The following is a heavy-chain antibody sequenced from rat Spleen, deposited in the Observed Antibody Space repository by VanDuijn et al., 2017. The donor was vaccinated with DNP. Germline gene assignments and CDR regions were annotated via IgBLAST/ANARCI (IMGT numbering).Heavy chain of an antibody. V-gene: IGHV5-27*01. CDR1: GFTFSKYS. CDR3: ATGWVFDY. J-gene: IGHJ2*01. D-gene: IGHD1-7*01. Sequence: EVQLVESGGGLVQPGRSMKVSCAASGFTFSKYSMAWVRQAPKMGLEWVAYIRNDGGSTYYRDSVKGRFTISRDNAKRILFLEMDSLRSEDTATYYCATGWVFDYWGQGVMVTVSS. CDR2: IRNDGGST.